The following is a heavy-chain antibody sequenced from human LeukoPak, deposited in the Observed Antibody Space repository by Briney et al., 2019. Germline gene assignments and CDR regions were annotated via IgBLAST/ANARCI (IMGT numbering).Heavy chain of an antibody. Sequence: KSSETLSLTCTVSGGPISSGDYYWSWIRQPPGKGLEWIGYIYYSGSTYYNPSLKSRVTISVDTSKNQFSLKLSSVTAADTAVYYCARVRGYYYDSSGYIDYWGQGTLVTVSS. D-gene: IGHD3-22*01. CDR3: ARVRGYYYDSSGYIDY. J-gene: IGHJ4*02. CDR2: IYYSGST. V-gene: IGHV4-30-4*01. CDR1: GGPISSGDYY.